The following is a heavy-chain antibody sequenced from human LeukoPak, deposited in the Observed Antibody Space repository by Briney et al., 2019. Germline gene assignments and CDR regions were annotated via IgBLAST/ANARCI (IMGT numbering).Heavy chain of an antibody. D-gene: IGHD3-3*01. J-gene: IGHJ4*02. Sequence: ASVKVSCKASGYTFTSYDINWVRQATGQGLEWMGWMNPNSGGTNYAQKFQGRVTMTRDTSISTAYMELSRLRSDDTAVYYCAGGPSGSNDYWGQGTLVTVSS. CDR2: MNPNSGGT. CDR1: GYTFTSYD. V-gene: IGHV1-2*02. CDR3: AGGPSGSNDY.